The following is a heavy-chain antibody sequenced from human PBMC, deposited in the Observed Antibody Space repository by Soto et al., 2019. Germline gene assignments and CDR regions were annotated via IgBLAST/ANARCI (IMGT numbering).Heavy chain of an antibody. V-gene: IGHV4-34*01. CDR2: INHSGST. CDR1: GGSFSGYY. Sequence: QVQLQQWGAGLLKPSETLSLTCAVYGGSFSGYYWSWIRQPPGKGLEWIGEINHSGSTNYNPSRKSRVTISVDTSKNQFSLKLSSVTAADTAVYYCARRTTVTQGRFQHWGQGTLVTVSS. D-gene: IGHD4-17*01. J-gene: IGHJ1*01. CDR3: ARRTTVTQGRFQH.